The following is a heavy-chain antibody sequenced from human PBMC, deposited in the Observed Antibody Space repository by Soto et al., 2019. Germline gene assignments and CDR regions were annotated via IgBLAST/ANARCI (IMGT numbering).Heavy chain of an antibody. Sequence: QLQLQESGPGLVKPSETLSLTCTVSGGSISSSSYYWGWIRQPPGKGLEWIGSIYYSGSTYYNPSPNSRVTISVDTSKNQFSLKLSAVTAADTAVYYCARLSQSWFPYYYSYMDVWGKGTTVTVSS. CDR2: IYYSGST. CDR3: ARLSQSWFPYYYSYMDV. J-gene: IGHJ6*03. V-gene: IGHV4-39*01. D-gene: IGHD6-13*01. CDR1: GGSISSSSYY.